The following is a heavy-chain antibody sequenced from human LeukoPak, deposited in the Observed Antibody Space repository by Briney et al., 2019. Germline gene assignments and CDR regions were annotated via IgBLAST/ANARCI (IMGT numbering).Heavy chain of an antibody. V-gene: IGHV3-11*06. CDR2: ISRTGSHT. J-gene: IGHJ4*02. Sequence: KPGGSLRLSCAASGFTFSSYAMSWIRQAPGKGLEWLSYISRTGSHTPYADSVKGRFTVSRDNAKNSLSLELNSLRVDDTAIYYCAGVGSTAEAGTPDYWGQGTLVTVSS. CDR3: AGVGSTAEAGTPDY. D-gene: IGHD6-19*01. CDR1: GFTFSSYA.